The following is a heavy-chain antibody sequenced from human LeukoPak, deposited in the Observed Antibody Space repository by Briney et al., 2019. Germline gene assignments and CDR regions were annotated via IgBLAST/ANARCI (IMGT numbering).Heavy chain of an antibody. CDR1: GFTLSSSW. CDR2: IQEDGSGE. CDR3: TRGGGDL. Sequence: GSLRLSCAASGFTLSSSWMGWVRQTPGKGLEWVAMIQEDGSGETYVDSVQGRFTIFRDNAKNSLYLQMHSLRVEDTSVYYCTRGGGDLWGQGTLVTVSS. D-gene: IGHD2-21*02. J-gene: IGHJ4*01. V-gene: IGHV3-7*01.